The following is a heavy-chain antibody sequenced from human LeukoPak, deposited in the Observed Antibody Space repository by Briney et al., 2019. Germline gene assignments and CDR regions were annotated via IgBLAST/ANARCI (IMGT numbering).Heavy chain of an antibody. CDR2: IYYSGST. D-gene: IGHD3-22*01. CDR3: ARGDDTDAFDI. Sequence: SETLSLTCTVSGGSLSSYYWSWIRQPPGKGLEWMGHIYYSGSTNYNPSLKSRVTISVDTSKNQFSLKLSSVTAADTAVYYCARGDDTDAFDIWGQGTMVTVSS. V-gene: IGHV4-59*01. J-gene: IGHJ3*02. CDR1: GGSLSSYY.